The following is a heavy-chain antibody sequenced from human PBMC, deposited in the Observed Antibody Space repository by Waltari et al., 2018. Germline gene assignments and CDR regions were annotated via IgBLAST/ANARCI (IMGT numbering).Heavy chain of an antibody. CDR2: INPNSGGT. Sequence: QVQLVQSGAEVKKPGASVKVSCKASGYTFTCYYMHWVRQAPGQGLEWMGRINPNSGGTNYAQKFQGRVTMTRDTSISTAYMELSRLRSDDTAVYYCARVIRQQLDPAPYWYFDLWGRGTLVTVSS. CDR3: ARVIRQQLDPAPYWYFDL. V-gene: IGHV1-2*06. D-gene: IGHD6-13*01. J-gene: IGHJ2*01. CDR1: GYTFTCYY.